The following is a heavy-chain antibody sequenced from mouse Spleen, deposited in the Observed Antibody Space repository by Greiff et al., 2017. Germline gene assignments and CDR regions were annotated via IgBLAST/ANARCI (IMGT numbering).Heavy chain of an antibody. CDR1: GYTFTNYW. D-gene: IGHD2-4*01. Sequence: QVQLQQPGAELVKPGASVKMSCKASGYTFTNYWITWVQQRPGQGLEWIGDFFPRNGNNNYNEMFRSKATLTVDTYSRTNDLQRSSRTSEDAAVYYCARWSGDNDEGWFAYWGQGTLVTVSA. J-gene: IGHJ3*01. CDR3: ARWSGDNDEGWFAY. V-gene: IGHV1-55*01. CDR2: FFPRNGNN.